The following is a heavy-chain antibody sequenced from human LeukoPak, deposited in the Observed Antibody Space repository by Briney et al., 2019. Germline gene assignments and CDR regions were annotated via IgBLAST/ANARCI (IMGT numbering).Heavy chain of an antibody. CDR2: IYTSGST. D-gene: IGHD4/OR15-4a*01. CDR1: GGPISSYY. CDR3: AIESNDYGGPFPDY. V-gene: IGHV4-4*07. Sequence: SETLSLTCTVSGGPISSYYWSWIRQPAGKGLEWVGRIYTSGSTNYNPSLKSRVTMSVDTSKNQFSLKLSSVTAADTAVYYCAIESNDYGGPFPDYWGQGTLVTVSS. J-gene: IGHJ4*02.